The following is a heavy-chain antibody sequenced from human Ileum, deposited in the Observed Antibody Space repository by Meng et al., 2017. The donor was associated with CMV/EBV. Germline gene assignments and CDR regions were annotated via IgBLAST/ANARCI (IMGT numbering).Heavy chain of an antibody. CDR1: GFTFSNSD. J-gene: IGHJ6*02. V-gene: IGHV3-19*01. D-gene: IGHD3-3*01. CDR2: VSWNGSRT. CDR3: VRMSEGGYDFWSGPIPYYYYGMAV. Sequence: GESLKISCAASGFTFSNSDMNWVRQAPGKGLEWVSGVSWNGSRTHYADSVKGRFIISRDNSRNFLYQQMNSLRPEDMAVYYCVRMSEGGYDFWSGPIPYYYYGMAVWGQGTTVTVSS.